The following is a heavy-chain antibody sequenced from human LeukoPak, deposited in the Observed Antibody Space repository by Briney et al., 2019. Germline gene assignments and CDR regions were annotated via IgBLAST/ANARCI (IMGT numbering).Heavy chain of an antibody. V-gene: IGHV1-69*04. CDR3: ARETKDDFWSGYPFDY. CDR2: IIPILGIA. D-gene: IGHD3-3*01. J-gene: IGHJ4*02. CDR1: GGTFSSYT. Sequence: SVKVSCKASGGTFSSYTISWVRQAPGQGLEWMGRIIPILGIANYAQKFQGRVTITADKSTSTAYMELSSLRSEDTAVYYCARETKDDFWSGYPFDYWGQGTLVTVSS.